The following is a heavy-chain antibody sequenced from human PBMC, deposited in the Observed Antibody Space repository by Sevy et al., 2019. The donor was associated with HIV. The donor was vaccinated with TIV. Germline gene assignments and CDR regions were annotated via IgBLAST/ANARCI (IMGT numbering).Heavy chain of an antibody. J-gene: IGHJ4*02. CDR1: GFNFNIYS. D-gene: IGHD3-10*02. CDR3: AREGCSRPHDY. Sequence: GGSLRLSCAVSGFNFNIYSMSWVRQAPGKGLEWVSTLSFGCGKINYADSVKGRFIISRDDSKNTLYLQMNSLRAEDTTVYFCAREGCSRPHDYWGQGTLVTVSS. CDR2: LSFGCGKI. V-gene: IGHV3-23*01.